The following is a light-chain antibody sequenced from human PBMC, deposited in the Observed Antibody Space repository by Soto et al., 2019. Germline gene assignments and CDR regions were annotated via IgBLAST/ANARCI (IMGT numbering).Light chain of an antibody. V-gene: IGKV3-15*01. CDR1: QSVSSIY. J-gene: IGKJ1*01. Sequence: EIVLTQSPGTLSLSPGERATLSCRASQSVSSIYLAWYQQKPGQAPRLLIYGASTRATGIPARFSGSGSGTEFTLTISSLQSEDFAVYYCQQYNNWPGTFGQGTKVDIK. CDR3: QQYNNWPGT. CDR2: GAS.